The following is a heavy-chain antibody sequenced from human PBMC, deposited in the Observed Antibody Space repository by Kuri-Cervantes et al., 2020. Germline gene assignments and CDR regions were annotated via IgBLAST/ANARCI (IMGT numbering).Heavy chain of an antibody. CDR2: ISGSGGST. Sequence: GGSLKLSCTASGFTFSSYSMSWVRQAPGKGLEWVSAISGSGGSTYYADSVKGRFTISRDNSKNTLYLQMNSLRAEDTAVYYCASPIPQDFGASARLYYYYYGMDVWGQGTTVTVSS. D-gene: IGHD4-17*01. J-gene: IGHJ6*02. V-gene: IGHV3-23*01. CDR1: GFTFSSYS. CDR3: ASPIPQDFGASARLYYYYYGMDV.